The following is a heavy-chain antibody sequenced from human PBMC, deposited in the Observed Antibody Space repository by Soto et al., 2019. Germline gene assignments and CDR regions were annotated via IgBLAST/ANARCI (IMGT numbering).Heavy chain of an antibody. D-gene: IGHD3-3*01. CDR2: IIPILGIA. CDR1: GGTFSSYT. J-gene: IGHJ6*03. Sequence: QVQLVKSGAEVKKPGSSVKVSCKASGGTFSSYTISWVRQAPGQGLEWMGRIIPILGIANYAQKFQGRVTITADKSTSTAYMELSSLRSEDTAVYYCARDPSGIFGVVTTLTMDVWGKGTTVTVSS. CDR3: ARDPSGIFGVVTTLTMDV. V-gene: IGHV1-69*08.